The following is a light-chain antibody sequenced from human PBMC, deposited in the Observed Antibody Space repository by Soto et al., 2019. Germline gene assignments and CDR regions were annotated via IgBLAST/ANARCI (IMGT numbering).Light chain of an antibody. J-gene: IGKJ2*01. Sequence: DIQMTQSPSSLSASVGDRVTITCRASQSISSYLNWYQQKPGKAPKLLIYAASSLQSGVPSRFSGSGSGTDFTLTISNLQPEDVATYYCHQSYSTPPYTFGQGTKLEIK. CDR2: AAS. CDR1: QSISSY. V-gene: IGKV1-39*01. CDR3: HQSYSTPPYT.